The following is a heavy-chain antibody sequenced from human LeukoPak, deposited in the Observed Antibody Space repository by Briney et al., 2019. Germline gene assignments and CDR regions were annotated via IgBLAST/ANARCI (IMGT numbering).Heavy chain of an antibody. CDR1: GGSFRGYY. CDR2: INHSGST. V-gene: IGHV4-34*01. CDR3: ASNQGPRYYYYGMDV. Sequence: PSETLSLTCAVYGGSFRGYYWSWIRQPPGKGLEWIGEINHSGSTNYNPSLKSRVAISVDTSKNQFSLKLSSVTAAATAVYYCASNQGPRYYYYGMDVWGQGTTVTVSS. J-gene: IGHJ6*02.